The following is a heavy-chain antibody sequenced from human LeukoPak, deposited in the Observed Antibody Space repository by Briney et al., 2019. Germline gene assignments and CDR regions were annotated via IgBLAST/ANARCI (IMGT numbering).Heavy chain of an antibody. D-gene: IGHD5-18*01. CDR1: GFTFSSYA. CDR2: VRSSGGST. V-gene: IGHV3-23*01. CDR3: AKEGRKTGNTYGYEYDC. Sequence: PGGSLRLSCAASGFTFSSYAMSWVRQAPGKGLEWVSAVRSSGGSTNYADYVKGQFTISRDNSKNTVYLHMNNLRAEDTAVYYCAKEGRKTGNTYGYEYDCWGQGTLVTVSS. J-gene: IGHJ4*02.